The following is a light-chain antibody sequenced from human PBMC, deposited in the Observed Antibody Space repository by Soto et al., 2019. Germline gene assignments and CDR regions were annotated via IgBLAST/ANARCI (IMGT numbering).Light chain of an antibody. Sequence: EIVMTQSAATLSVSKGERATLSCRASQSVSSNLAWYQQKPGQAPRLLIYGASTRATGIPARFSGSGSGTEFTLTISSLQSEDFAVYYCQQYNNWPPWTFGQGTKVAI. V-gene: IGKV3-15*01. CDR1: QSVSSN. J-gene: IGKJ1*01. CDR3: QQYNNWPPWT. CDR2: GAS.